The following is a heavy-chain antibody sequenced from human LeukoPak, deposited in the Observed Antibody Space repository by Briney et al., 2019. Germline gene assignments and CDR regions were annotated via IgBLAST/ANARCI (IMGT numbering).Heavy chain of an antibody. CDR1: GGSFSGYY. J-gene: IGHJ4*02. CDR2: INHSGST. Sequence: SETLSLTCAVYGGSFSGYYWSWIRQPPGKGLEWIGEINHSGSTNYNPCLKSRVTISVDTSKNQFSLKLSSVTAADTAVYYCARSVRQWEPYYFDYWGQGTLVTVSS. V-gene: IGHV4-34*01. CDR3: ARSVRQWEPYYFDY. D-gene: IGHD1-26*01.